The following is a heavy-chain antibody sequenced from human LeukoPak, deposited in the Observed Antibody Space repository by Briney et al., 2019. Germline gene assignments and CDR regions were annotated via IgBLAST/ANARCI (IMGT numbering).Heavy chain of an antibody. CDR1: GYTFTSYG. CDR3: ARERWLQDNWFDP. D-gene: IGHD5-24*01. CDR2: ISAYNGNT. V-gene: IGHV1-18*01. J-gene: IGHJ5*02. Sequence: GASVKVSCKASGYTFTSYGISWVRQAPGQGLEWMGWISAYNGNTNYAQKLQGRVTMTTDTSTSTVYMELSSLRSEDTAVYYCARERWLQDNWFDPWGQGTLVTVSS.